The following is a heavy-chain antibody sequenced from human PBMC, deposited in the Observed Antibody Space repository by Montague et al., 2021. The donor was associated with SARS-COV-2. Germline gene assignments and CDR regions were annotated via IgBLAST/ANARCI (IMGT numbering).Heavy chain of an antibody. CDR1: GFTFSSYA. V-gene: IGHV3-30-3*01. Sequence: SLRLSCVASGFTFSSYAMHWVRQAPGKGLEWVAVISDDGSNKYYXDLLKGRFTISRDNSKNTLYLQMNSLRAEDTAVYYCAREGLSGSYYGFIDYWGQGTLVTVSS. CDR3: AREGLSGSYYGFIDY. D-gene: IGHD3-10*01. J-gene: IGHJ4*02. CDR2: ISDDGSNK.